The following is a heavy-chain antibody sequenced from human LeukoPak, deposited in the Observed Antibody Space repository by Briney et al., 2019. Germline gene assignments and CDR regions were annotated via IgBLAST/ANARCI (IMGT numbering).Heavy chain of an antibody. Sequence: SVKVSCKASGGTFSSYAISWVRQAPGQGLEWMGGIIPIFGTANYAQKFKGRVTITADESTSTAYMELSSLRSEDTAVYYCARDAQRYFDWLFYGEAFDIWGQGTMVTVSS. V-gene: IGHV1-69*13. CDR2: IIPIFGTA. CDR1: GGTFSSYA. CDR3: ARDAQRYFDWLFYGEAFDI. J-gene: IGHJ3*02. D-gene: IGHD3-9*01.